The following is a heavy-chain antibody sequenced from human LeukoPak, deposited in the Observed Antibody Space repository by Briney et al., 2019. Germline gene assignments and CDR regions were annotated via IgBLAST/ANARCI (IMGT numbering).Heavy chain of an antibody. D-gene: IGHD3-16*01. Sequence: SDTLSLTCTVSGGSISSGDYYWSWIRQPPGKGLEWIGYTYYSGSTNYNPSLKSRVTISVDTSKKQFSLKLSSATAADTAVYYCARVLDLSKRGLDAFDIWGQGTMVTVPS. J-gene: IGHJ3*02. V-gene: IGHV4-30-4*02. CDR1: GGSISSGDYY. CDR3: ARVLDLSKRGLDAFDI. CDR2: TYYSGST.